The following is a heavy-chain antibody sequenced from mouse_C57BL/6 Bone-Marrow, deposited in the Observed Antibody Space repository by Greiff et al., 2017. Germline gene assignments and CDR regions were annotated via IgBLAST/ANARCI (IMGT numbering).Heavy chain of an antibody. J-gene: IGHJ3*01. V-gene: IGHV1-52*01. CDR3: ARKGAYYSNGFAY. D-gene: IGHD2-5*01. CDR2: IDPSDSET. CDR1: GYTFTSYW. Sequence: VQLQQPGAELVRPGSSVKLSCKASGYTFTSYWMHWVKQRPIQGLEWIGNIDPSDSETHYNQKFKDKATLTVDKSSSTAYMQLSSLTSEDSAVYYCARKGAYYSNGFAYWGQGTLVTVSA.